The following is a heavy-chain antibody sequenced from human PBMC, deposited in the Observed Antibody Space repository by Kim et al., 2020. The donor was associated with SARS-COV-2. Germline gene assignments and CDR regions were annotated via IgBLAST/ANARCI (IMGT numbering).Heavy chain of an antibody. Sequence: ASVKVSCKASGYIFTSYAMNWVRQAPGQGLEWMGWINTNTGNPTYDQGFTGRFVFSLDTSVSTAYLQISSLKAEDTAVYYCARDTVTTRGYYYGMDVWGQGTTVTVSS. CDR1: GYIFTSYA. V-gene: IGHV7-4-1*02. D-gene: IGHD4-17*01. CDR3: ARDTVTTRGYYYGMDV. CDR2: INTNTGNP. J-gene: IGHJ6*02.